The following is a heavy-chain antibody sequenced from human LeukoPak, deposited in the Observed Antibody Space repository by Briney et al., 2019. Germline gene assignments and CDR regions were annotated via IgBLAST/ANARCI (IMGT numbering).Heavy chain of an antibody. D-gene: IGHD6-6*01. CDR3: ARLRRVAARPPSYYYMDV. Sequence: PSETLSLTCAVYGGSFSGYYWSWIRQPPGKGLEWIGEINHGGSTNYNPSLKSRVTISVDTSKNQFSLKLSSVTAADTAVYYCARLRRVAARPPSYYYMDVWGKGTTVTVSS. CDR2: INHGGST. V-gene: IGHV4-34*01. J-gene: IGHJ6*03. CDR1: GGSFSGYY.